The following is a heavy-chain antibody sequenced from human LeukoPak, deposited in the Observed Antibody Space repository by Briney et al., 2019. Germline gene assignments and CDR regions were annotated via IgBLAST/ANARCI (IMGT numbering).Heavy chain of an antibody. CDR3: ARESPVAAVGRSWFDP. CDR1: GFTFSSYA. V-gene: IGHV3-23*01. J-gene: IGHJ5*02. D-gene: IGHD6-13*01. CDR2: ISGGGVTT. Sequence: GGSLRLSCAASGFTFSSYAMSWVRQAPGKGLEWVSTISGGGVTTYYADSVKGRLTISIDNSKNTVSLQMNRLRDDDTAVYFCARESPVAAVGRSWFDPWGQGTLVTVSS.